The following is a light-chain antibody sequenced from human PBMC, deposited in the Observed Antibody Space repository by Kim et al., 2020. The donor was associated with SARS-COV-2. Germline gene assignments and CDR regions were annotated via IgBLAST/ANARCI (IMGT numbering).Light chain of an antibody. CDR2: GAS. CDR1: QSVSSN. V-gene: IGKV3-15*01. CDR3: QQYNKWQRT. J-gene: IGKJ1*01. Sequence: VSPGDRATLSCRASQSVSSNLAWYQQRPGQAPRLLIYGASTRATGIPARFSGSGSGTDFTLTISSLQSEDFAVYYCQQYNKWQRTFGQGTKVDIK.